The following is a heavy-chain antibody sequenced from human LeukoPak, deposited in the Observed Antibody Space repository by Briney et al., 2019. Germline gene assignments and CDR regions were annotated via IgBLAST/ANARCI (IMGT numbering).Heavy chain of an antibody. CDR2: ISTGGGAT. D-gene: IGHD2-15*01. CDR1: GVTFSDYY. CDR3: ARDCSGGACDYHGMDV. Sequence: GGSLRLSCAASGVTFSDYYMSWIRQAPGKGLEWVSFISTGGGATYYADSVKGRFTISRDNAKNSLYLQMNSLRADDTAVYYCARDCSGGACDYHGMDVWGQGATVTVSS. J-gene: IGHJ6*02. V-gene: IGHV3-11*01.